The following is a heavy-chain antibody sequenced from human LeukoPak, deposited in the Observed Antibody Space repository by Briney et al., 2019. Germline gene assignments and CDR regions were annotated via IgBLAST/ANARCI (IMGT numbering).Heavy chain of an antibody. V-gene: IGHV4-31*03. CDR2: IYYSGST. D-gene: IGHD4-17*01. CDR3: ARGGDYGGFWFDP. Sequence: SETLSLTCTVSGGSISSGGYYWSWIRRHPGKGLEWIGYIYYSGSTYYNPSLKSRVTISVDTSKNQFSLKLSSVTAADTAVYYCARGGDYGGFWFDPWGQGTLVTVSS. CDR1: GGSISSGGYY. J-gene: IGHJ5*02.